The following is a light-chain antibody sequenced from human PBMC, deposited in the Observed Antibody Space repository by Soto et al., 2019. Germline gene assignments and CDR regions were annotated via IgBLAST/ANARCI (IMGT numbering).Light chain of an antibody. CDR1: QSVSSY. V-gene: IGKV3-20*01. J-gene: IGKJ1*01. CDR3: QQCDTSAWT. CDR2: GAS. Sequence: EIALTQSPDTLSLSPGERATLSCRASQSVSSYLAWYQQKPGQAPRLLIYGASSRATGIPDRFSGSGSGTDFTLAIIRLEPGDSAVYFCQQCDTSAWTFGQGTKVEIK.